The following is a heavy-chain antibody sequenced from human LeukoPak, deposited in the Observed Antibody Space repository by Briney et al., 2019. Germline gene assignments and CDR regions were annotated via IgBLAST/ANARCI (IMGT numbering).Heavy chain of an antibody. V-gene: IGHV3-23*01. CDR3: AARPLMPPRFDY. CDR1: GFTFSSYG. D-gene: IGHD2-2*01. CDR2: ITGGGGSA. J-gene: IGHJ4*02. Sequence: GGSLRLSCAASGFTFSSYGMHWVRQAPGKGLQWVSAITGGGGSAYYGDSVKGRFTISRDNSKSTLYLQMNSLRAEDTGIYYCAARPLMPPRFDYWGQGTLVTVSS.